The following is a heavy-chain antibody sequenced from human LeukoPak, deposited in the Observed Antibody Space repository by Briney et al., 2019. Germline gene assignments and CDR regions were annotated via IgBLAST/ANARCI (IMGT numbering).Heavy chain of an antibody. Sequence: GGSLRLSCAASGFTFSSYVMSWVRQAPGKGLDWVLTITGNGGTTYYADSVKGRFTISRDNSKNTLYLQMNSLRAEDTAVYHCAPRRINWEVDWLDPWGQGTLVTVSS. D-gene: IGHD7-27*01. CDR3: APRRINWEVDWLDP. CDR1: GFTFSSYV. V-gene: IGHV3-23*01. J-gene: IGHJ5*01. CDR2: ITGNGGTT.